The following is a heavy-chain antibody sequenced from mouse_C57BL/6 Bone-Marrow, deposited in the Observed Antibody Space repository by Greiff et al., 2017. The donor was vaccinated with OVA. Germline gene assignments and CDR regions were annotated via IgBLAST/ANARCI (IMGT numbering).Heavy chain of an antibody. CDR3: ARSSYYSNFDY. CDR1: GYTFTSYW. CDR2: IYPGSGST. Sequence: VQLQQSGAGLVKPGASVKMSCKASGYTFTSYWITWVKQRPGQGLEWIGDIYPGSGSTNYNEKFKSKATLTVDTSSSTAYMQLSSLTSEDSAVYYCARSSYYSNFDYWGQGTTLTVSS. V-gene: IGHV1-55*01. D-gene: IGHD2-5*01. J-gene: IGHJ2*01.